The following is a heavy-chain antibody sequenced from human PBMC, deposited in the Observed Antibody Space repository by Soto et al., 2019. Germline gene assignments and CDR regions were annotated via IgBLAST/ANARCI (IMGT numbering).Heavy chain of an antibody. CDR1: GFTFSSYS. V-gene: IGHV3-21*01. Sequence: EVQLVESGGGLVKPGGSLSLSCAASGFTFSSYSMNWVRQAPGKGLEWVSSISSSSSYIYYADSVKGRFTISRDNAKNSLSLQMNSLRAEDTAVYYCARVGGQLVPGFDYWGQGTLVTVSS. D-gene: IGHD6-6*01. CDR3: ARVGGQLVPGFDY. J-gene: IGHJ4*02. CDR2: ISSSSSYI.